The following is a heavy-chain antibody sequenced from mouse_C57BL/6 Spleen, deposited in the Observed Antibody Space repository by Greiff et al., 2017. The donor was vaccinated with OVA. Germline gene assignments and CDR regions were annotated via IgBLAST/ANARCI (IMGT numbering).Heavy chain of an antibody. CDR3: ARGARGLLSGNAMDY. V-gene: IGHV1-18*01. D-gene: IGHD1-1*01. CDR2: INPNNGGT. CDR1: GYTFTDYN. J-gene: IGHJ4*01. Sequence: VQLQQSGPELVKPGASVKIPCKASGYTFTDYNMDWVKQSHGKSLEWIGDINPNNGGTIYNQKFKGKATLTVDKSSSTAYMELRSLTSEDTAVYYCARGARGLLSGNAMDYWGQGTSVTVSS.